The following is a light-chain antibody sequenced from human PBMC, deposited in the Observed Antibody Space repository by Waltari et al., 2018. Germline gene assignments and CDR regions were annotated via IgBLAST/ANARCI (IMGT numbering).Light chain of an antibody. Sequence: QSALTQPPPVSGSPGQSVTISCTATSSDVGSYNRVSWYQQPPGTAPKLMIYEVSNRPSGVPDRFSGSKSGNTASLTISGLQAEDEADYYCSSYTSSSFYVFGTGTKVTVL. CDR1: SSDVGSYNR. J-gene: IGLJ1*01. CDR3: SSYTSSSFYV. CDR2: EVS. V-gene: IGLV2-18*02.